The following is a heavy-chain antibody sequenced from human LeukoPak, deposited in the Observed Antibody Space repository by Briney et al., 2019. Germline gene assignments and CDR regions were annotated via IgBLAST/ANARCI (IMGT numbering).Heavy chain of an antibody. J-gene: IGHJ6*02. CDR2: ISAYNGNT. Sequence: GASVKVSCKASGYTFTSYGISWVRQAPGQGLEWMGWISAYNGNTNYAQNLQGRVTVTTATSTSKAYMELRSLRLDDPAADYCAGDRIVVVPAAIRGGGGYYYGMDVWGQGTTVTVSS. CDR1: GYTFTSYG. V-gene: IGHV1-18*01. CDR3: AGDRIVVVPAAIRGGGGYYYGMDV. D-gene: IGHD2-2*02.